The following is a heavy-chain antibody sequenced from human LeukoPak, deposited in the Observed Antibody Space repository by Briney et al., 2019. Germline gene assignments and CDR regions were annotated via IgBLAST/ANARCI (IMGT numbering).Heavy chain of an antibody. CDR1: GGSISADY. CDR3: ARHEHGGFDY. J-gene: IGHJ4*02. Sequence: PSETLSLTCTASGGSISADYWSWIRQPPGKGLEWIGYIYYSGSTNYNPSLKSRVTISVDTSKNQFSLKLTSVTAADTAVYYCARHEHGGFDYWGQGTLVTVSS. V-gene: IGHV4-59*08. CDR2: IYYSGST. D-gene: IGHD1/OR15-1a*01.